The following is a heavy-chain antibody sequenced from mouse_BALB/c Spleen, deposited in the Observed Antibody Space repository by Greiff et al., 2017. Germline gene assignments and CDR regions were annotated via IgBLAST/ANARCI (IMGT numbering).Heavy chain of an antibody. V-gene: IGHV1S126*01. D-gene: IGHD2-2*01. Sequence: VQLQESGPQLVRPGASVKISCKASGYSFTSYWMHWVKQRPGQGLEWIGMIDPSDSETRLNQKFKDKATLTVDKSSSTAYMQLSSPTSEDSAVYYCARNGYVRDYYAMDYWGQGTSVTVSS. J-gene: IGHJ4*01. CDR1: GYSFTSYW. CDR2: IDPSDSET. CDR3: ARNGYVRDYYAMDY.